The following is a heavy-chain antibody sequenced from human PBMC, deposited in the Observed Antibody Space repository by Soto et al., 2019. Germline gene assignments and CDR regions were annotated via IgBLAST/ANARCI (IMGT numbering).Heavy chain of an antibody. D-gene: IGHD6-6*01. J-gene: IGHJ6*02. Sequence: EVQLVESGGGLVQPGGSLKLSCAASGITFSGSAMHWVRQASGKGLEWVGRIRSKANSYATAYAASVKGRFTISRDDSKNTAYLQMNSLKTEDTAVYYCTRQDVAARPDYYYYGMDVWGQGTTVSVSS. CDR3: TRQDVAARPDYYYYGMDV. CDR2: IRSKANSYAT. CDR1: GITFSGSA. V-gene: IGHV3-73*02.